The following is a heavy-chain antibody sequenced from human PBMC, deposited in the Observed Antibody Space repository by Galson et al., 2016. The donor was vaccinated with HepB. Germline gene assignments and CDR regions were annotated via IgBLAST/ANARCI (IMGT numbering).Heavy chain of an antibody. D-gene: IGHD3-10*01. J-gene: IGHJ5*02. CDR1: GFIFSSYT. Sequence: SLRLSCAASGFIFSSYTMDWVRQAPGKRLEWVSAIRGSGGGTYYADSVKDRFTISRDNSKNTLYLQLNNLRAGDTAVYYCARGYGSGTYFVNNWFDPWGQGTLVTVSS. CDR2: IRGSGGGT. V-gene: IGHV3-23*01. CDR3: ARGYGSGTYFVNNWFDP.